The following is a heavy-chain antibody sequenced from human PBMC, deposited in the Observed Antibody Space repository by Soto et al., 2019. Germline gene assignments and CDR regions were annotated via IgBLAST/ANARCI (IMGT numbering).Heavy chain of an antibody. J-gene: IGHJ6*02. D-gene: IGHD6-13*01. CDR1: GGSISSYY. CDR3: ARSFKGIAAAGLYGMDV. V-gene: IGHV4-59*01. Sequence: SETLSLTCTVSGGSISSYYCSWIRQPPGKGLEWIGYIYYSGSTNYNPSLKSRVTISVDTSKNQFSLKLSSVTAADTAVYYCARSFKGIAAAGLYGMDVWGQGTTVTVSS. CDR2: IYYSGST.